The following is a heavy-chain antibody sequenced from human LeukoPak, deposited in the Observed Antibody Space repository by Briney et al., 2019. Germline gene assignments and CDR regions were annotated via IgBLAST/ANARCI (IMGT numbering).Heavy chain of an antibody. D-gene: IGHD4-17*01. J-gene: IGHJ4*02. Sequence: GGSLRLSCAASGFTFSSYSMNWVRQAPGKGLECVSSISSSSSYIYYADSVKGRFTISRDNAKNSLYLQMNSLRAEDTAVYYCARDYYGDYYFDYWGQGTLVTVSS. CDR1: GFTFSSYS. CDR3: ARDYYGDYYFDY. V-gene: IGHV3-21*01. CDR2: ISSSSSYI.